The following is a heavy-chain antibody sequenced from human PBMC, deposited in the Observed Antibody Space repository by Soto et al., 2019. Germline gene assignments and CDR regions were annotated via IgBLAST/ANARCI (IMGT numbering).Heavy chain of an antibody. D-gene: IGHD1-1*01. CDR2: IYTSGST. CDR1: GGSISSYY. CDR3: ARTFQRGNWFDP. V-gene: IGHV4-4*07. J-gene: IGHJ5*02. Sequence: SENLFLSCTVSGGSISSYYWSWIRQPAGKGLEWIGRIYTSGSTNYNPSLKSRVTMSVDTSKNQFSLKLSSVTAADTAVYYCARTFQRGNWFDPWGQGTLVTVS.